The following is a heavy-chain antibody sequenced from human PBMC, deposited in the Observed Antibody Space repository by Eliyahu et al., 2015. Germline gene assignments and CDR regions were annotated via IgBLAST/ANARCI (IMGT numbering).Heavy chain of an antibody. D-gene: IGHD5-18*01. CDR2: ISSSSSYI. V-gene: IGHV3-21*01. CDR3: ARGPVAGYSYGHYYYYYYMDV. J-gene: IGHJ6*03. Sequence: EVQLVESGGGLVKPGGSLRLSCAASXFTXSSXXXNWFRQAPGKGXEWVXSISSSSSYIYYADSVKGRFTISRDNAKNSLYLQMNSLRAEDTAVYYCARGPVAGYSYGHYYYYYYMDVWGKGTTVTVSS. CDR1: XFTXSSXX.